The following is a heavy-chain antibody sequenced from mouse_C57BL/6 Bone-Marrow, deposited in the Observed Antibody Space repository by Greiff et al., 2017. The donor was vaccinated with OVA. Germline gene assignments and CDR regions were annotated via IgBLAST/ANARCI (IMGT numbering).Heavy chain of an antibody. J-gene: IGHJ3*01. D-gene: IGHD3-2*02. Sequence: QVQLKQPGAELVRPGSSVKLSCKASGYTFTSYWMDWVKQRPGQGLEWIGNIYPSDSETHYNQKFKDKATLTVDKPSSTAYMQLSSLTSEDSAVYDCAREGQLRPFAYWGQGTLVTVSA. V-gene: IGHV1-61*01. CDR1: GYTFTSYW. CDR2: IYPSDSET. CDR3: AREGQLRPFAY.